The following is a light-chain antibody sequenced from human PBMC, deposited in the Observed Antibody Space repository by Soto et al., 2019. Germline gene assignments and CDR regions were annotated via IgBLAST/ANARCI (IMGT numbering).Light chain of an antibody. CDR2: AAS. V-gene: IGKV3-20*01. Sequence: ESVLTQSPGTLSLSPGESATLSCRASQSVSSTYLAWYQQKPGQDPRLLIYAASTRAAGIPDRLSGSRSAKDLTLTIIRFEPRDLAAYFCQQYGGSPFYMFDQGTRLEIK. CDR3: QQYGGSPFYM. CDR1: QSVSSTY. J-gene: IGKJ2*01.